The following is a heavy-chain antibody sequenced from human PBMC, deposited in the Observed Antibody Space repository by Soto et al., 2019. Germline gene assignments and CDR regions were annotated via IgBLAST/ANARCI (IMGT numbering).Heavy chain of an antibody. D-gene: IGHD6-6*01. CDR3: ATKSYSISSRLLLRRYYYMDV. CDR1: DGAITSSSYY. V-gene: IGHV4-39*01. Sequence: QLQLQESGPGLVKPSDTLSLTCNLSDGAITSSSYYWDWIRQPPGKGLEWIGSIHSSGSTFFNPSLQSRLTISVDSSKNEFSLRLSSVTAADTAVYYCATKSYSISSRLLLRRYYYMDVWGKGTTVTVSS. CDR2: IHSSGST. J-gene: IGHJ6*03.